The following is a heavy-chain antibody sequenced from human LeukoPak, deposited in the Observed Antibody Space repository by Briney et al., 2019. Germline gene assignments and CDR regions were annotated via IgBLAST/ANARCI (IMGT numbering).Heavy chain of an antibody. V-gene: IGHV4-30-4*01. CDR1: GGSISSGDYY. Sequence: SQTLSLTCTVSGGSISSGDYYWSWIRQPPGKGLEWVGYIYYSGSTYYNPSLKSRVTILVDTSKNQFSLKLSSVTAADTAVYYCARAGVVSLDVWGQGTTVTVSS. D-gene: IGHD2-15*01. CDR2: IYYSGST. J-gene: IGHJ6*02. CDR3: ARAGVVSLDV.